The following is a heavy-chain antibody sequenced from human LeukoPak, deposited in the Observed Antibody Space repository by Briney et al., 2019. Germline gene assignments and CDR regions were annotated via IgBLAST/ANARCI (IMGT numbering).Heavy chain of an antibody. CDR1: GFPFSTYA. Sequence: GGSLTLSCAASGFPFSTYAMSWVRQAPGKGLEWVSAISGGGGTTYYVDSVKGRFTISRDNSKNTLYLQMNSLRAEDTAVYYCAKEHGDYGGDQGTLVTVSS. CDR3: AKEHGDYG. CDR2: ISGGGGTT. J-gene: IGHJ4*02. D-gene: IGHD4-17*01. V-gene: IGHV3-23*01.